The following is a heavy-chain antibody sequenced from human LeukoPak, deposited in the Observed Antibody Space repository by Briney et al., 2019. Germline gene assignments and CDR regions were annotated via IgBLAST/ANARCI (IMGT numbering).Heavy chain of an antibody. V-gene: IGHV3-33*01. CDR1: GFIFSHYG. CDR2: IWSDGSNR. Sequence: GRSLRLSCAASGFIFSHYGMHWVRQAPGKGLEWVAVIWSDGSNRFYADSVKGRFTIPRDNSQKTLFLQMNSLRAEDTAIYYCARDAQRGFDYSNSLEYWGHGTLVTVSS. D-gene: IGHD4-11*01. CDR3: ARDAQRGFDYSNSLEY. J-gene: IGHJ4*01.